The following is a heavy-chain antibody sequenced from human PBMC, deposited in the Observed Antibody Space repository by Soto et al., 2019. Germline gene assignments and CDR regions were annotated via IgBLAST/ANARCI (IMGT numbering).Heavy chain of an antibody. J-gene: IGHJ6*02. CDR1: GFTFSSYG. CDR3: AKDLFHPDYYYYGMDV. V-gene: IGHV3-30*18. D-gene: IGHD2-21*01. CDR2: ISYDGSNK. Sequence: GGSLRLSCAASGFTFSSYGMHWVRQAPGKGLEWVAVISYDGSNKYYADSVKGRFTISRDNSKNTLYLQMNSLRAEDTAVYYCAKDLFHPDYYYYGMDVWGQGTTVTVSS.